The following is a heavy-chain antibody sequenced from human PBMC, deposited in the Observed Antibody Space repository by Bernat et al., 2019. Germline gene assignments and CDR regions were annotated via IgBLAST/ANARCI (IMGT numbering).Heavy chain of an antibody. V-gene: IGHV3-21*01. D-gene: IGHD3-22*01. J-gene: IGHJ4*02. CDR2: ISSSSSYI. CDR3: ARDFYYYDSRGRYDY. Sequence: EVQLVESGGGLVKPGGSLRLSCAASGFTFSSYSMNWVRQAPGKGLEWVSSISSSSSYIYYADSVKGRFTISRDNAKNSLYLQMNSLRAEDTAVYYCARDFYYYDSRGRYDYWGQGTLVTVSS. CDR1: GFTFSSYS.